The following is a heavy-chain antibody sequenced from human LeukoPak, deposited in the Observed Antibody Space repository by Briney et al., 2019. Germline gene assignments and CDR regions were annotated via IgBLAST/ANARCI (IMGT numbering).Heavy chain of an antibody. V-gene: IGHV1-69*04. D-gene: IGHD5-18*01. CDR1: GGTFTSSA. J-gene: IGHJ6*02. CDR3: ARDQGLTAPPPYGLDV. Sequence: GSSLTVSCTASGGTFTSSAITWVRQAPGQGREWMGRIIPVLNITNYAQKFQGRVTITADTSTSTAYMELSSLRSQETAVYYCARDQGLTAPPPYGLDVWGQGTTVTVSS. CDR2: IIPVLNIT.